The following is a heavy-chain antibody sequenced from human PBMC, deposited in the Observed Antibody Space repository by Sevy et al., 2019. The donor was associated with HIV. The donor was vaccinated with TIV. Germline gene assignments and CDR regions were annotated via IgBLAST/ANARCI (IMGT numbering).Heavy chain of an antibody. J-gene: IGHJ4*02. D-gene: IGHD5-18*01. CDR1: GGSFSGYY. CDR3: ARNYGYSYGYGVDY. CDR2: INHSGST. Sequence: SETLSLTCAVYGGSFSGYYWSWIRQPPGKGLEWIGEINHSGSTNYNPSLRSRVTISVDTSNNQFSLKLSSVTAADTAVYYCARNYGYSYGYGVDYWGQGTLVTVSS. V-gene: IGHV4-34*01.